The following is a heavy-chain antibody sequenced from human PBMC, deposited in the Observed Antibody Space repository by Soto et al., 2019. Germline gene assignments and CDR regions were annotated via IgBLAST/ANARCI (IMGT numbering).Heavy chain of an antibody. CDR3: VKDTAMVNPDFDY. CDR2: ISSNGGST. V-gene: IGHV3-64D*06. Sequence: PRGSLRLSCSASGFTFSSYAMHWVRQAPGKGLEYVSAISSNGGSTYYADSVKGRFTISRDNSKNTLYLQMSSLRAEDTAVYYCVKDTAMVNPDFDYWGQGTLVTVSS. J-gene: IGHJ4*02. CDR1: GFTFSSYA. D-gene: IGHD5-18*01.